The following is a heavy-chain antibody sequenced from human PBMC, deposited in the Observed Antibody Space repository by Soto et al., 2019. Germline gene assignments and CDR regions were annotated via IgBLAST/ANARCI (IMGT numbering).Heavy chain of an antibody. Sequence: QVQLQESGPGLVKPSQTLSLTCTVSGGSISSGGYYWSWIRQHPGKGLEWIGYIYSSGSTYYNPSLKSRVTRSVDTSKNQFFLKLRSVTAADTAVYYCARDCSGGSTGGRDAFDIWGQGTMVTVSS. D-gene: IGHD2-15*01. CDR3: ARDCSGGSTGGRDAFDI. CDR2: IYSSGST. J-gene: IGHJ3*02. V-gene: IGHV4-31*03. CDR1: GGSISSGGYY.